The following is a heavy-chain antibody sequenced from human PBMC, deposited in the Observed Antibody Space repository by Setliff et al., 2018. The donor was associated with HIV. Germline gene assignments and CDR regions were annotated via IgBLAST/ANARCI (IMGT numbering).Heavy chain of an antibody. CDR3: EAATVGETGYYGIDV. D-gene: IGHD1-26*01. Sequence: SETLSLTCTVSGDSISSGSYFWIWIRQPAGKGLEWIGHISTTGSTNYNPSLKSRVIMSVDTSRNQFSLKVNSVTAADTAMYFCEAATVGETGYYGIDVWGPGTTVTVSS. J-gene: IGHJ6*02. V-gene: IGHV4-61*09. CDR1: GDSISSGSYF. CDR2: ISTTGST.